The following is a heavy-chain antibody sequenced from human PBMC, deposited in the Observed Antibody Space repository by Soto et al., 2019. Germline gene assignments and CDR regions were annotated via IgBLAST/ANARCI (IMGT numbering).Heavy chain of an antibody. D-gene: IGHD2-8*01. V-gene: IGHV3-23*01. Sequence: EVQVLESGGGFIHPGGSLRLSCAASGFSFSSFAMNWVRQAPGKGLEWVSIISGSADSTFYADSVKGRFTISRDNSKSKLYLQINSLRAEDTAVYYCAKTRGAMIYAISVYGMDVWGQGTTVTVSS. CDR2: ISGSADST. J-gene: IGHJ6*02. CDR1: GFSFSSFA. CDR3: AKTRGAMIYAISVYGMDV.